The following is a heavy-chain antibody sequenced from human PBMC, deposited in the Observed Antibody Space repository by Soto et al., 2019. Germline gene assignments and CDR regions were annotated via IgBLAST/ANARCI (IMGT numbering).Heavy chain of an antibody. CDR3: ARDLGGPDY. J-gene: IGHJ4*02. CDR2: LSSDGFGA. CDR1: RFSPRPYL. D-gene: IGHD3-16*01. Sequence: GGAPRLSLAAPRFSPRPYLVDLVRQVPGRGLEWVARLSSDGFGAAYADSVKGRFFISRDIARNTLSLQMNSLRADDTAVYYCARDLGGPDYWGRGTSVTVSS. V-gene: IGHV3-74*03.